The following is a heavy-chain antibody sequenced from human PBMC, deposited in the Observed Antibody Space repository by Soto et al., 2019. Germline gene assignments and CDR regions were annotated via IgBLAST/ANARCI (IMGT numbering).Heavy chain of an antibody. CDR3: ARAASYYRLWSGYYTTRKGMDV. CDR1: GASFSSFG. V-gene: IGHV3-33*01. D-gene: IGHD3-3*01. J-gene: IGHJ6*02. CDR2: IWYDGSKK. Sequence: QVQVVESGGGVVHPGRSLRLSCAASGASFSSFGMHWVRQAPGKGLEWVSRIWYDGSKKSYGDSVKGRFTISRDNSRNTVYLQMSSLRADDTAVYYFARAASYYRLWSGYYTTRKGMDVWGQGTLVTVSS.